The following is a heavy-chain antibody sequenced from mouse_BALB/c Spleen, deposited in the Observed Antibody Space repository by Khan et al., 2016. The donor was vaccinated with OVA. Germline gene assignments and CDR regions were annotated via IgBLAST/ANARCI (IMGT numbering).Heavy chain of an antibody. V-gene: IGHV1S135*01. CDR1: GYSFTTYY. J-gene: IGHJ3*01. CDR3: TRHGYVAWFTY. CDR2: IDPFSGGT. D-gene: IGHD2-2*01. Sequence: VQLKESGPELMKPGTSVKISCKASGYSFTTYYIHWVIQTHGKSLEWIGYIDPFSGGTTYNQKFKGKATLTVDKSSSTAYILLSNLTSEDSAVYYWTRHGYVAWFTYWGQGTLVTVAA.